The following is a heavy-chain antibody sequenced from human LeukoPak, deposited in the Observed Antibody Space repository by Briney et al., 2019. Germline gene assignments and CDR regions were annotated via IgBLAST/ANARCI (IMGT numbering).Heavy chain of an antibody. V-gene: IGHV3-30-3*01. J-gene: IGHJ3*02. CDR3: ARPDNVGWSQGFDM. Sequence: PGGSLRLSCEASGFTFSSYAFHWVRQAPGKGLEWVACLSSDGNSKYYADSVKGRFTISRDNSKNTLYLQMNSLRVEDTALYYCARPDNVGWSQGFDMWGQGTLVTVSS. CDR2: LSSDGNSK. D-gene: IGHD6-19*01. CDR1: GFTFSSYA.